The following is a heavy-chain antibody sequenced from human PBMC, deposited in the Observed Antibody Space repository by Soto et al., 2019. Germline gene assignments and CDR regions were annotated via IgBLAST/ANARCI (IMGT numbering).Heavy chain of an antibody. CDR1: GGSFSGYY. Sequence: SETLSLTCAVYGGSFSGYYWSWIRQPPGKGLEWIGEINHSGSTNYNPSLKSRVTISVDTSKNQFSLKLSSVTAADTAVYYCERGGVVGAISHWGQGTLVTVSS. D-gene: IGHD1-26*01. V-gene: IGHV4-34*01. J-gene: IGHJ4*02. CDR2: INHSGST. CDR3: ERGGVVGAISH.